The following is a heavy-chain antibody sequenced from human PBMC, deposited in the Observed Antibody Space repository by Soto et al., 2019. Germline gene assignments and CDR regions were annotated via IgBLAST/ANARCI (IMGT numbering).Heavy chain of an antibody. CDR1: GYSCTTYW. D-gene: IGHD2-2*02. CDR2: IYPGDSDT. CDR3: ARQEYCISTTCYNYFDY. V-gene: IGHV5-51*01. Sequence: GESLKISCKGSGYSCTTYWIGWVRQMPGKGLEWMGIIYPGDSDTRYSPSFQGKVTISADKSISTAYPQWSSLKASDTAMYYCARQEYCISTTCYNYFDYWGQGALVTVSS. J-gene: IGHJ4*02.